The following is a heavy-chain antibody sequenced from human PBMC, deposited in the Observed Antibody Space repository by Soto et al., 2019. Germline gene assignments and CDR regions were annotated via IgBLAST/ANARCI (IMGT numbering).Heavy chain of an antibody. CDR1: GFTFRSNS. Sequence: GGSLRLSCAASGFTFRSNSMSWVRQAPGKGLEWVSTISAGGDNTYHADSVKGRFTISRDNSKNTLYLQMNSPGADDTAVYYCAKQRSGDYSAFDFWGQGTLVTVSS. D-gene: IGHD4-17*01. V-gene: IGHV3-23*01. J-gene: IGHJ4*02. CDR2: ISAGGDNT. CDR3: AKQRSGDYSAFDF.